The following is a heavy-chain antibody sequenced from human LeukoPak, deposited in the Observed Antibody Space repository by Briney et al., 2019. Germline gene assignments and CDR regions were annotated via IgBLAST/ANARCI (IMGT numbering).Heavy chain of an antibody. CDR3: ARSYYDTRGRFDP. J-gene: IGHJ5*02. CDR1: GGSFSGYY. CDR2: IHHSGTT. Sequence: SETLSLTCAVYGGSFSGYYWGWVRQPPGKGLEWIGTIHHSGTTYYSPSLRSRVTTSVDTSKNQFSLSLSSVTAADTAVYYCARSYYDTRGRFDPWGQGTLVTVSS. D-gene: IGHD3-22*01. V-gene: IGHV4-34*01.